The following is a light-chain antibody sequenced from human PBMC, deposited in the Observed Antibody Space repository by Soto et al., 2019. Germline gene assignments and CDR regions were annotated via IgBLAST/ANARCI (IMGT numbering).Light chain of an antibody. V-gene: IGKV3-15*01. CDR3: QQYGSSAS. CDR2: GAS. J-gene: IGKJ1*01. Sequence: TQSPSPLPVALGERPALNCRASQSVSSGLSWYQQKPGQAPRLLIYGASPRATGIPARFSGGGSGTGSTLIISRLDPEVFAVYYWQQYGSSASFGQGTKVDI. CDR1: QSVSSG.